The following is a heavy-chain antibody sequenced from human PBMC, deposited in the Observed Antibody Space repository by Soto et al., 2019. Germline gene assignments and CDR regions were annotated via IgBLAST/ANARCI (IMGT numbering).Heavy chain of an antibody. CDR2: IKQDGSEK. CDR1: GFTFSSYW. V-gene: IGHV3-7*01. CDR3: ARDAYDYVWGSYQNGGIDY. D-gene: IGHD3-16*02. Sequence: HPGGSLRLSCAASGFTFSSYWMSWVRQAPGKGLEWVANIKQDGSEKYYVDSVKGRFTISRDNAKNSLYLQMNSLRAEDTAVYYCARDAYDYVWGSYQNGGIDYWGQGTLVTVSS. J-gene: IGHJ4*02.